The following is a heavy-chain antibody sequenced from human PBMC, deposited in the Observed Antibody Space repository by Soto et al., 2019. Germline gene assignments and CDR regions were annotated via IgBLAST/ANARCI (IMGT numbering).Heavy chain of an antibody. CDR2: IIPILGIA. V-gene: IGHV1-69*02. CDR1: GGTFSSYT. D-gene: IGHD2-15*01. CDR3: ARTYCSGGRCSGQTSYCYGMEV. Sequence: QVQLVQSGAEVKKPGSSVKVSCKASGGTFSSYTISWVRQAPGQGHEWMGRIIPILGIANYAQKFQGRVTITAEKSTSKVYMWLSSLRSEGSAVYYCARTYCSGGRCSGQTSYCYGMEVWGQATTVTVSS. J-gene: IGHJ6*02.